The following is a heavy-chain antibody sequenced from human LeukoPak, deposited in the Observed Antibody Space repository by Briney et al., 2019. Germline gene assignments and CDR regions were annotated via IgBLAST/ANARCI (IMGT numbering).Heavy chain of an antibody. CDR1: GFSLNTRAMC. CDR2: IDRSNDK. D-gene: IGHD2-15*01. CDR3: ASGLSWNFDY. Sequence: ESGPTLVNPTQTLTLTCTFSGFSLNTRAMCVSWIRQPPGKALEWLAFIDRSNDKYYSASLKTRLTISKDTSKNQVVLTMTNMDPVDTATYYCASGLSWNFDYWGQGTLVTVSS. V-gene: IGHV2-70*12. J-gene: IGHJ4*02.